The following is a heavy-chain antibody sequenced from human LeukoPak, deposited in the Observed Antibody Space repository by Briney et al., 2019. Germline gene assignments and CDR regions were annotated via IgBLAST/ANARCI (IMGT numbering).Heavy chain of an antibody. D-gene: IGHD1-26*01. CDR2: INPNSCGT. V-gene: IGHV1-2*02. J-gene: IGHJ6*02. Sequence: ASVTVSCKASGYTFTGYYMHWVRQAPGQGLEWMGWINPNSCGTNYAQKFQGRVTMTRDTSISTAYMELSRLRSDDTAVYYCAREDDGGSYSNYDYYGTDVWGQGTTVTVSS. CDR1: GYTFTGYY. CDR3: AREDDGGSYSNYDYYGTDV.